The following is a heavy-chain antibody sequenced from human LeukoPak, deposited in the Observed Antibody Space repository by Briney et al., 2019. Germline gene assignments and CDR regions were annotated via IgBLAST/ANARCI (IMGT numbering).Heavy chain of an antibody. V-gene: IGHV3-7*01. J-gene: IGHJ4*02. Sequence: AGGSLRLSCAASGFTFSNYWMSWVRQAPGKGLEWVANIKEDGGEMYYVDSVKGRFTMSRDNAKNSLYMQMNSLRAEDTAVYYCARSGYDYRVLAYWGQGTLVTVSS. D-gene: IGHD5-12*01. CDR2: IKEDGGEM. CDR3: ARSGYDYRVLAY. CDR1: GFTFSNYW.